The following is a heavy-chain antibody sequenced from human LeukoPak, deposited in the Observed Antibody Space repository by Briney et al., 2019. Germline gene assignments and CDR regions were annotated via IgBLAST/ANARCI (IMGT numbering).Heavy chain of an antibody. CDR2: IFDTWNT. J-gene: IGHJ4*02. V-gene: IGHV4-59*03. CDR1: GGSISSYY. CDR3: ALRGALVTGGFDF. Sequence: PSETLSLTCTVSGGSISSYYWSWVRQPPGKGLEWIGYIFDTWNTNYNPSLKRRVTISLDTSRNQFSLKLSSVTAADTAVYFCALRGALVTGGFDFWGQGTPVTVSS. D-gene: IGHD5-18*01.